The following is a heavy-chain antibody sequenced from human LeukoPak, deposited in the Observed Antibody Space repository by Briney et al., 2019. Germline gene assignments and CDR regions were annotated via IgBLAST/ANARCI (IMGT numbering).Heavy chain of an antibody. Sequence: PGRSLRLSCAASGFTFSGYGMHWVRQAPGKGLEWVAAISYDGSIKYYADSVKGRFTISRDNSKNTLSLQMNSLRAEDTAVYYCAKGDTVAGTGYFDYWGLGTLVTVST. D-gene: IGHD6-19*01. CDR2: ISYDGSIK. J-gene: IGHJ4*02. V-gene: IGHV3-30*18. CDR3: AKGDTVAGTGYFDY. CDR1: GFTFSGYG.